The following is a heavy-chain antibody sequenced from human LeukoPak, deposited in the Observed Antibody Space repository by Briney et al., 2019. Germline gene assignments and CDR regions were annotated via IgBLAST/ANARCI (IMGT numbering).Heavy chain of an antibody. D-gene: IGHD5-24*01. CDR3: ARDLRDGFDH. Sequence: SETLSLTCTVSGGSISSGGYYWSWIRQHPGKGLEWIGYIYYSGSTYYNPSLKSRVTISVDTSKNQFSLKLSSVTAADTAVYYCARDLRDGFDHWGQGTLVTVSS. CDR2: IYYSGST. V-gene: IGHV4-31*03. CDR1: GGSISSGGYY. J-gene: IGHJ4*02.